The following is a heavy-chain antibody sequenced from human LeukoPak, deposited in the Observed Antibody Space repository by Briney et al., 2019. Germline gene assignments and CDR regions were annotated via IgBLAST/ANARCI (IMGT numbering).Heavy chain of an antibody. CDR1: GYTFTGYY. V-gene: IGHV1-2*02. J-gene: IGHJ4*02. CDR3: ARDLEGYHYGSGNYPQ. Sequence: GASMKVSCKASGYTFTGYYIHWLRQAPGQGLEWMGVINPNSGGTNYAQKFQGRVTMTRDTSISTAYMELSSLTSDDTAVYYCARDLEGYHYGSGNYPQWGQGTLITVSS. D-gene: IGHD3-10*01. CDR2: INPNSGGT.